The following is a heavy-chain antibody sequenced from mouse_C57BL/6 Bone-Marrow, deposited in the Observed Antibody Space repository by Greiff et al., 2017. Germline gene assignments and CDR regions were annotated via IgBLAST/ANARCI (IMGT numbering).Heavy chain of an antibody. CDR1: GYTFTSYW. Sequence: QVQLQQPGAELVKPGASVKLSCKASGYTFTSYWMHWVKQRPGRGLEWIGRIDPNSGGTKYNEKFKSKATLTVDKPSSTAYMQLSSLTSEESAVYYCARYYYGSSYWFADWGKGTLVTVSA. CDR3: ARYYYGSSYWFAD. CDR2: IDPNSGGT. J-gene: IGHJ3*01. V-gene: IGHV1-72*01. D-gene: IGHD1-1*01.